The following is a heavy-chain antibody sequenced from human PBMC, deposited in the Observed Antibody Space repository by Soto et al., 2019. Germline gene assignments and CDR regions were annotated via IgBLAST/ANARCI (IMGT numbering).Heavy chain of an antibody. CDR1: GGSISSGGYY. CDR3: AREAVADYGDYSTPDYFDY. J-gene: IGHJ4*02. V-gene: IGHV4-31*03. Sequence: QVQLQESGPGLVKPSQTLSLTCTVSGGSISSGGYYWSWIRQHPGKGLEWIGYIYYSGSTYYNPSLKSRVTISVDTSKNQFFLKLSSVTAADTPVYYCAREAVADYGDYSTPDYFDYWGQGTLVTVSS. CDR2: IYYSGST. D-gene: IGHD4-17*01.